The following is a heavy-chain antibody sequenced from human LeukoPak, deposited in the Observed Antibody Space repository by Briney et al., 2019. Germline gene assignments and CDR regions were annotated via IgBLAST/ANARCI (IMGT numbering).Heavy chain of an antibody. J-gene: IGHJ4*02. Sequence: SETLSLTCAVYGGSLSNYYWSWIRQPPGKGLEWIGEINHSGSTNYNPSLKSRVTISVDTSKNQFSLKLSSVTAADTAVYYCARDYYVWGSYRPNYYFDYWGPGTLVTVSS. CDR1: GGSLSNYY. V-gene: IGHV4-34*01. CDR3: ARDYYVWGSYRPNYYFDY. CDR2: INHSGST. D-gene: IGHD3-16*02.